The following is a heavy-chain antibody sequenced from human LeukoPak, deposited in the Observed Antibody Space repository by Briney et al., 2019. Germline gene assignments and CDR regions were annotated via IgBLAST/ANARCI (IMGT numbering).Heavy chain of an antibody. D-gene: IGHD1-7*01. V-gene: IGHV1-69*01. Sequence: GASVKVSCKASGGTFSSYAISWVRQAPGQGLEWMGGIIPIFGTANYAQKFQGRVTITADESTSTAYMELSSLRSEDTAVYYCARDSTGITGTPFDYWGQGTLVTVSS. CDR2: IIPIFGTA. J-gene: IGHJ4*02. CDR1: GGTFSSYA. CDR3: ARDSTGITGTPFDY.